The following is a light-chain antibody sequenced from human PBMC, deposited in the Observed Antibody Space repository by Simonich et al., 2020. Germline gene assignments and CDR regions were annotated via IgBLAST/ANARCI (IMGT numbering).Light chain of an antibody. Sequence: QSALTQPASVSGSPGQSITISCTGTSRYVGGYNYVSWYQQHPGKAPKLMIYDVSKRPSGVSKRFSGSKSGNTASLTISGLQAEDEADYYCSSYTSSSTSVFGGGTKLTVL. CDR1: SRYVGGYNY. CDR2: DVS. J-gene: IGLJ2*01. CDR3: SSYTSSSTSV. V-gene: IGLV2-14*01.